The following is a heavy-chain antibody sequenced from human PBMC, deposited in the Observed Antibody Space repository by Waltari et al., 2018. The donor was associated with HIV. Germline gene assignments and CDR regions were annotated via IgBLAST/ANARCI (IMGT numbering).Heavy chain of an antibody. CDR2: INPDIGGT. Sequence: QEQLVQSGAEVKKPGASVKVSCKASGYRFTGYYIHWVRQAPGQGPEWMGRINPDIGGTNYAQKFQGRVTMTRDTSISTAHMDLSRLRSDDTAIYYCAREGAGGYGGPPFDFWGQGALVTVSS. D-gene: IGHD5-12*01. CDR1: GYRFTGYY. CDR3: AREGAGGYGGPPFDF. V-gene: IGHV1-2*06. J-gene: IGHJ4*02.